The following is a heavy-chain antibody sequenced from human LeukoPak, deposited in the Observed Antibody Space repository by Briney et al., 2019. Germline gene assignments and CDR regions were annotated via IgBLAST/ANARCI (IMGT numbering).Heavy chain of an antibody. CDR3: ARVGDLTHYYYYMDV. CDR2: IHSSGST. D-gene: IGHD3-16*01. J-gene: IGHJ6*03. CDR1: GGSLRNYY. Sequence: SETLSLTCTVSGGSLRNYYWSWIRQPPGKGLEWIGYIHSSGSTNYNPSLKSRVTISVDTSKNQFSLKLTSVTAADTAVYYCARVGDLTHYYYYMDVWGKGTTVTVSS. V-gene: IGHV4-59*01.